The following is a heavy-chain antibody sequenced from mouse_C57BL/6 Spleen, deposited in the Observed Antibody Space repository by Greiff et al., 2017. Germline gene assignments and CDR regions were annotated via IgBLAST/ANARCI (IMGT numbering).Heavy chain of an antibody. V-gene: IGHV1-52*01. Sequence: VQLQQPGAELVRPGSSVKLSCKASGYTFTSYWMHWVKQRPIQGLEWIGNIDPSDSETHYNQKFKDKATLTVDKSSSTAYMQRSSLTSEDSAVYYCATSDSSGYTHYFDYWGQGTTLTVSS. CDR2: IDPSDSET. CDR3: ATSDSSGYTHYFDY. CDR1: GYTFTSYW. J-gene: IGHJ2*01. D-gene: IGHD3-2*02.